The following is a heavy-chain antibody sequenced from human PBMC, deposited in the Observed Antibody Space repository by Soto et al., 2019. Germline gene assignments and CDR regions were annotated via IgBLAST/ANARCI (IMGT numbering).Heavy chain of an antibody. D-gene: IGHD1-7*01. CDR3: ARHDGAHQELELAGWFDP. CDR2: IYYSGST. CDR1: GGSISSSSYY. J-gene: IGHJ5*02. V-gene: IGHV4-39*01. Sequence: TLSLTCTVSGGSISSSSYYWGWIRQPPGKGLEWIGSIYYSGSTYYNPSLKSRVTISVDTSKNQFSLKLSSVTAADTAVYYCARHDGAHQELELAGWFDPWGQG.